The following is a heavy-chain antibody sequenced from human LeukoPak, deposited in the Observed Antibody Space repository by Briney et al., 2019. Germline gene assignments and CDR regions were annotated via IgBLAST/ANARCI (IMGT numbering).Heavy chain of an antibody. CDR2: IYISGST. Sequence: SETLSLTCTVSGGSISTYYWSWIRQPAGKGLEWIGRIYISGSTNYNPSLKSRVTMSVDTSKNQFSLKLSSVTAADTAVYYCARDGSGSDFYYYYYYMDVWGKGTTVTVSS. J-gene: IGHJ6*03. CDR3: ARDGSGSDFYYYYYYMDV. CDR1: GGSISTYY. D-gene: IGHD3-10*01. V-gene: IGHV4-4*07.